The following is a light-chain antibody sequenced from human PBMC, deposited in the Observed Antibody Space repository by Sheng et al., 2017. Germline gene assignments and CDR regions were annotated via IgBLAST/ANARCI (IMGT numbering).Light chain of an antibody. Sequence: DIQMTQSPSSLSASVGDRVTITCRASQSISTYLNWYQQRPGKAPKLLVSAASSLQAGVPSRFSGSGSGTDFTLTISSLQPEDFAVYYCQQSYSPPRSFGQG. J-gene: IGKJ2*03. V-gene: IGKV1-39*01. CDR3: QQSYSPPRS. CDR1: QSISTY. CDR2: AAS.